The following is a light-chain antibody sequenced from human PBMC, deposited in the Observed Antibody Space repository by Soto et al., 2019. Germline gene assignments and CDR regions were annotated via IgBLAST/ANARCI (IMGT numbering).Light chain of an antibody. CDR1: SSDVGVYNS. CDR2: EVT. J-gene: IGLJ1*01. V-gene: IGLV2-14*01. CDR3: SSYTDSTTRV. Sequence: QSALTQPASVSGSPGQSITISCTGTSSDVGVYNSVSWYQQHPGKAPKLMIYEVTNRPSGVSYRFSGSKSGNTASLTISGLQAEDEPDYYCSSYTDSTTRVFGTGTQLTVL.